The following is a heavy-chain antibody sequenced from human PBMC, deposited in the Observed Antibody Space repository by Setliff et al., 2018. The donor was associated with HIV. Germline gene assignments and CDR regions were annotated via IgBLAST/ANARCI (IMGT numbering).Heavy chain of an antibody. D-gene: IGHD5-12*01. J-gene: IGHJ3*02. CDR2: INPNSGGT. CDR3: ARGGLATGAFDI. Sequence: ASVKVSCKASGYSFIGDYMHWVRQAPGQGLEWMGWINPNSGGTNFAQKFQGRVTMTRDTSISTAYMELSRLRSDDTAVYYCARGGLATGAFDIWGQGTMVTVSS. V-gene: IGHV1-2*02. CDR1: GYSFIGDY.